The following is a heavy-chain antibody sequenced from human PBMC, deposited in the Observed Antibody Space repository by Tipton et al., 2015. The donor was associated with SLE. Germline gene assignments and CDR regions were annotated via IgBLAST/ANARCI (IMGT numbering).Heavy chain of an antibody. CDR1: GGSVTSSDYY. Sequence: TLSLTCTVSGGSVTSSDYYWGWIRQPPGKGLEWIGNIYYTGSTYYNPSLGSRVTISIDTSKSHFSLKLTSVTATDTAVYYCVRQRLWSDYWGQGNLVTVSS. V-gene: IGHV4-39*01. J-gene: IGHJ4*02. CDR2: IYYTGST. CDR3: VRQRLWSDY. D-gene: IGHD2-21*01.